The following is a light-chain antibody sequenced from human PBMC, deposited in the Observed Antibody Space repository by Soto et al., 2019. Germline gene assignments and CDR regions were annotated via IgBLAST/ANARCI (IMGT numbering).Light chain of an antibody. CDR3: QKYDSAPT. V-gene: IGKV1-27*01. J-gene: IGKJ1*01. CDR2: TAS. Sequence: DIQMTQSPSSLSASVGDRVTITCRPSQGIGTALAWYQQKPGAVPKLLIHTASTLQSGVPSRFSGSGSGTDFTLTISSLQPEDVATYYCQKYDSAPTFGPGTKVAIK. CDR1: QGIGTA.